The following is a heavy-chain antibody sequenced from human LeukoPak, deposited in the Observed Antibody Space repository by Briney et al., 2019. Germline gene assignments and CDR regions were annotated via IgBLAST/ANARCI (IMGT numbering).Heavy chain of an antibody. CDR1: GGSISSGSYY. J-gene: IGHJ4*02. Sequence: PSESLSLTCTVSGGSISSGSYYWSWIRQPAGKGLEWIGRIYTSGSTNYNPSLKSRVTISVDTSKNQFSLKLSSVTAADTAVYYCARPRGDYRGPPFDDWGQGTLVTVSS. CDR3: ARPRGDYRGPPFDD. V-gene: IGHV4-61*02. CDR2: IYTSGST. D-gene: IGHD4-17*01.